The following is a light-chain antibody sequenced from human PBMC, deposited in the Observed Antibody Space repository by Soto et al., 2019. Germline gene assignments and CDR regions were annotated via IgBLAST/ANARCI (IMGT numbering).Light chain of an antibody. V-gene: IGKV3-11*01. CDR2: DAS. CDR1: HNISRS. J-gene: IGKJ4*01. Sequence: EIVLSQSPGTLSFSPGERATLTCRASHNISRSLAWYQQKPGQGPSLLIYDASNRATGIPARFSGSGSGTDFTLTISSLEPEDFAVYYCQQRSNWPPLTFGGGTKVDIK. CDR3: QQRSNWPPLT.